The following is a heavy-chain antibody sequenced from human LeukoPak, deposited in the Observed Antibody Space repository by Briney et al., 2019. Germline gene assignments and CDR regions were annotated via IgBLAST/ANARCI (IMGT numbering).Heavy chain of an antibody. Sequence: ASVKVSCKASGYTFTSYDINWVRQATGQGLEWMGWMNPNSGNTGYAQKLQGRVTMTTDTSTSTAYMELRSLRSDDTAVYYCARDDRAVADDYWGQGTLVTVSS. CDR3: ARDDRAVADDY. V-gene: IGHV1-8*01. CDR2: MNPNSGNT. CDR1: GYTFTSYD. D-gene: IGHD6-19*01. J-gene: IGHJ4*02.